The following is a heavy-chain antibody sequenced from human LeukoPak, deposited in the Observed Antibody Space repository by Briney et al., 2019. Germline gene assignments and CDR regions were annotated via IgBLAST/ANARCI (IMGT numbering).Heavy chain of an antibody. D-gene: IGHD3-16*01. V-gene: IGHV1-69*04. CDR1: GGTFSSYA. CDR2: IIPILGIA. J-gene: IGHJ4*02. CDR3: ASGGGANDY. Sequence: SVKVSCKASGGTFSSYAISWVRQAPGQGLEWMGRIIPILGIANYAQKFQGRVTITTDESTSTAYMELSSLRSEDTAVYYCASGGGANDYWGQGTLVTVSS.